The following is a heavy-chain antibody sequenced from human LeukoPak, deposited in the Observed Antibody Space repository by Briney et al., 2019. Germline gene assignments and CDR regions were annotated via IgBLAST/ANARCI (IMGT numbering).Heavy chain of an antibody. V-gene: IGHV4-34*01. Sequence: KPSETLSLTCAVYGGSFSGYYWSWIRQPPGKGLEWIGEINHSGSTNYNPSLKSRVTISVDTSKNQFSLKLSSVTAADTAVYYCARAVGVSYYYGSGAFHYMDVWGKGTTVTVSS. D-gene: IGHD3-10*01. CDR2: INHSGST. J-gene: IGHJ6*03. CDR3: ARAVGVSYYYGSGAFHYMDV. CDR1: GGSFSGYY.